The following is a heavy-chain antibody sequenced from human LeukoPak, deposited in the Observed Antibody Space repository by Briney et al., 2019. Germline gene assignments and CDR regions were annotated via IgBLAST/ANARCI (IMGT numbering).Heavy chain of an antibody. V-gene: IGHV6-1*01. CDR3: APPSPAYGSGSQGYYGMDV. CDR2: TYYRSRWYN. D-gene: IGHD3-10*01. CDR1: GDSVSSNS. Sequence: SQTLSLTCAISGDSVSSNSWNWIRQSPSRGLEWLGRTYYRSRWYNDYAVSVQSRITINPDTSKNQLSLQLKSVTPEDTAIYYCAPPSPAYGSGSQGYYGMDVWGQGTTVTVSS. J-gene: IGHJ6*02.